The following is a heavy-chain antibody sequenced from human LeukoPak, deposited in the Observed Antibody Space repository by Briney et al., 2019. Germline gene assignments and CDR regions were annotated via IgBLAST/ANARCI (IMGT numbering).Heavy chain of an antibody. Sequence: ASVKVSCKAPGYTFTGYYMHWVRQAPGQGLEWMGWINPNSGGTNYAQKFQGRVTMTRDTSISTAYMELSRLRSDDTAVYYCARDFAGTTVAFDYWGQGTLVTVSS. D-gene: IGHD1-1*01. J-gene: IGHJ4*02. CDR3: ARDFAGTTVAFDY. CDR1: GYTFTGYY. V-gene: IGHV1-2*02. CDR2: INPNSGGT.